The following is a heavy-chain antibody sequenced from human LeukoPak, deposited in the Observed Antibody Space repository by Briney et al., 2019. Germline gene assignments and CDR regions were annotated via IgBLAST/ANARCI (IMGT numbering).Heavy chain of an antibody. J-gene: IGHJ4*02. D-gene: IGHD2-2*01. Sequence: ASVKVSCKASGYTFTGYYMHWVRQAPGQGLEWMGWINPNSGGTNYAQKFQGRVTMTRDTSISTAYMELSRLRSEDTAVYYCARDRSDGELLPAAMNYWGQGTLVTVSS. CDR2: INPNSGGT. CDR3: ARDRSDGELLPAAMNY. CDR1: GYTFTGYY. V-gene: IGHV1-2*02.